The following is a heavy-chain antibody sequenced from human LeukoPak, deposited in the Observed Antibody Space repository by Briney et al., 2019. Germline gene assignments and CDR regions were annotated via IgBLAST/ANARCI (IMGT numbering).Heavy chain of an antibody. Sequence: PSETLSLTCTVSGGSISSSSYYWSWIRQPPGKGLEWIGEINHSGSTNYNPSLKSRVTISVDTSKNQFSLKLSSVTAADTAVYYCARDHGVVVAAVWFDPWGQGTLVTVSS. CDR2: INHSGST. V-gene: IGHV4-39*07. J-gene: IGHJ5*02. CDR3: ARDHGVVVAAVWFDP. CDR1: GGSISSSSYY. D-gene: IGHD2-15*01.